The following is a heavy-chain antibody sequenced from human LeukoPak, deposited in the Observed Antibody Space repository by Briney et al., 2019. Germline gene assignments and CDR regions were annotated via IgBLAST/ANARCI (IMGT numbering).Heavy chain of an antibody. CDR3: ARGQWPWRDFDF. Sequence: SSETLSLTCGVYGGSFSGYYWNWIRQFPGRGLEWIGEINHSGSINYNPSLESRVTISIDTSKNQFSLKLNSVTAADTAVFYCARGQWPWRDFDFWGQGTLVTVSS. CDR1: GGSFSGYY. J-gene: IGHJ4*02. D-gene: IGHD2-8*01. CDR2: INHSGSI. V-gene: IGHV4-34*01.